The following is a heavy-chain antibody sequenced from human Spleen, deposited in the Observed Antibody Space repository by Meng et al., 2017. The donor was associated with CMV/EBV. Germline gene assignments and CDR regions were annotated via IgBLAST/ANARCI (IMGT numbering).Heavy chain of an antibody. CDR3: ATQVKPYGPPNHYYFDY. CDR2: IIPIFEAT. Sequence: GPFSSYAVSWVRQAPGQGLQWMGGIIPIFEATNYAQRFQGRVTITTDESTSTTYMQLSSLRSEDTAVYYCATQVKPYGPPNHYYFDYWGQGTLVTVSS. J-gene: IGHJ4*02. CDR1: GPFSSYA. D-gene: IGHD1-14*01. V-gene: IGHV1-69*05.